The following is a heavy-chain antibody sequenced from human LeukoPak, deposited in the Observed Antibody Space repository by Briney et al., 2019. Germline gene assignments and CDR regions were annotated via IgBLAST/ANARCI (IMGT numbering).Heavy chain of an antibody. CDR1: GGTFSSYA. D-gene: IGHD3-10*01. J-gene: IGHJ6*04. CDR3: ATGLWFGKYLDV. Sequence: GASVTVSCMASGGTFSSYAISWVRQAPGQGLEWMGGIIPIFGTANYAQKFQGRVTITADESTSTAYMELSSLRSEDTAVYYCATGLWFGKYLDVWGKGTTVTISS. CDR2: IIPIFGTA. V-gene: IGHV1-69*13.